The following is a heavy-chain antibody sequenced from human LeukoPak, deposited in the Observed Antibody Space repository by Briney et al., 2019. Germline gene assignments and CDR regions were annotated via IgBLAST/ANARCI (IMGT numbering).Heavy chain of an antibody. V-gene: IGHV3-21*01. CDR3: ARAYSGTYEDY. CDR2: ISSSSSYI. Sequence: KPGGSLRLSCAASGFTFSSYSMNWVRQAPGKGLEWVSSISSSSSYIDHADSVKGRFTISRDNAKKSLYLQMNTLRAEDTAVYYCARAYSGTYEDYWGQGTLVTVSS. J-gene: IGHJ4*02. D-gene: IGHD1-26*01. CDR1: GFTFSSYS.